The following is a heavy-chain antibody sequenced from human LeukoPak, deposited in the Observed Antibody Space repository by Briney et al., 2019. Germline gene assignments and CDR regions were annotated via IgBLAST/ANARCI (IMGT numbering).Heavy chain of an antibody. CDR3: ARDWMEYYYDSSGYFPSLFDY. V-gene: IGHV3-23*01. D-gene: IGHD3-22*01. Sequence: LPGGSLRLSCVVSGISLSNYAMTWVRQAPGKGLEWVSYISERGGSTTYADSVKGRFTISRDNAKNSLYLQMNSLRAEDTAVYYCARDWMEYYYDSSGYFPSLFDYWGQGTLVTVSS. CDR1: GISLSNYA. CDR2: ISERGGST. J-gene: IGHJ4*02.